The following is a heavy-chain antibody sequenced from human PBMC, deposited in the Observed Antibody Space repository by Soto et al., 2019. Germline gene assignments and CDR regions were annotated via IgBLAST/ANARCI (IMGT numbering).Heavy chain of an antibody. CDR2: IHSDGITT. J-gene: IGHJ3*01. D-gene: IGHD1-1*01. V-gene: IGHV3-74*01. Sequence: PGGSLRLSCAASGFTFSTYWMHWVRQAPGKGLVWVSRIHSDGITTLYADSVTGRFTISRDNAKNTVFLQMNSLRAEDTAVYYCATGPTSAFAFWGRGTMVTVSS. CDR1: GFTFSTYW. CDR3: ATGPTSAFAF.